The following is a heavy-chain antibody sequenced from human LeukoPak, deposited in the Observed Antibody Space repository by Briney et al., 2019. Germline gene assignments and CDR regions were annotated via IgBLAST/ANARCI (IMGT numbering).Heavy chain of an antibody. CDR2: INYSGST. V-gene: IGHV4-39*01. J-gene: IGHJ4*02. CDR1: GGSIIGSTSY. D-gene: IGHD2-21*01. Sequence: PSETLSLTCTVSGGSIIGSTSYWGWIRQPPGKGLDWIGIINYSGSTYYNPSLKSRVTISVDTSTNRFSLNLNSVTAADTAVYFCARHENVPVIRRGFDFWGPGIVVTVSS. CDR3: ARHENVPVIRRGFDF.